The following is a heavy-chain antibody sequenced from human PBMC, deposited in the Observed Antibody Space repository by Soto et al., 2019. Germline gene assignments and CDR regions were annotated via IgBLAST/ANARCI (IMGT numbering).Heavy chain of an antibody. J-gene: IGHJ4*02. Sequence: GSLRLSCADSGFIFSDSAMRWVRQASGKGLEWVGRIKTKANNYATVYAASVKGRFTIFRDDSENTAFLQMNSLKTEDTAVYYCSRLSDCIGTSCYDIWGQGTLVTVS. D-gene: IGHD2-2*01. CDR3: SRLSDCIGTSCYDI. CDR1: GFIFSDSA. V-gene: IGHV3-73*01. CDR2: IKTKANNYAT.